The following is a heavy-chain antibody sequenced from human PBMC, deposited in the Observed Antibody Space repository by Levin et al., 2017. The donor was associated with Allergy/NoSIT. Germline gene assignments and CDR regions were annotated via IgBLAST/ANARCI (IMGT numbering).Heavy chain of an antibody. CDR2: IWYDGSNK. CDR3: AREAQYFWSGYFGYYYYGMDV. CDR1: GFTFSSYG. J-gene: IGHJ6*02. D-gene: IGHD3-3*01. V-gene: IGHV3-33*01. Sequence: GGSLRLTCAASGFTFSSYGMHWVRQAPGKGLEWVAVIWYDGSNKYYADSVKGRFTISRDNSKNTLYLQMNSLRAEDTAVYYCAREAQYFWSGYFGYYYYGMDVWGQGTTVTVSS.